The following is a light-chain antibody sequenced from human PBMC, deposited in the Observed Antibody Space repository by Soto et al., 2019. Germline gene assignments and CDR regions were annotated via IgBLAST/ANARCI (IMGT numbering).Light chain of an antibody. Sequence: EIVLTQSPATLSLSPGERATLSCRASQTVTSSLAWYQQKPGQAPRLLIYDASNRATGIPARFSGSGSGTDFTLTISSLEPEDFAVYYCHQHNWPLFGGGTKVEIK. CDR1: QTVTSS. CDR3: HQHNWPL. J-gene: IGKJ4*01. V-gene: IGKV3-11*01. CDR2: DAS.